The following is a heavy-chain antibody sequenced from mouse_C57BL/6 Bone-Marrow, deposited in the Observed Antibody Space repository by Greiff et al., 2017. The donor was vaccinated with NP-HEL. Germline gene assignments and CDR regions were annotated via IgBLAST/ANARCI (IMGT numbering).Heavy chain of an antibody. D-gene: IGHD4-1*01. V-gene: IGHV1-64*01. Sequence: VQLKQPGAELVKPGASVKLSCKASGYTFTSYWMHWVKQRPGQGLEWIGMIHPNSGSTNYNEKFKSKATLTVDKSSSTAYMQLSSLTSEDSAVYYCARSYNWDYFDYWGQGTTLTVSS. J-gene: IGHJ2*01. CDR2: IHPNSGST. CDR3: ARSYNWDYFDY. CDR1: GYTFTSYW.